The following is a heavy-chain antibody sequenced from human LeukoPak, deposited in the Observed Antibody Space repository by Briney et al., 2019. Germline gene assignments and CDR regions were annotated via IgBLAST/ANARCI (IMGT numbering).Heavy chain of an antibody. J-gene: IGHJ3*01. CDR2: LNSDGTRI. Sequence: GGSLRLSCAASGFTFSSYSMNWVRQVPGKGLEWVSCLNSDGTRISYADSVKGRFTISRDNANNTLYLQMTSLRVEDTAVYYCVRDGLLWYGGATWGQGTMVTVSS. D-gene: IGHD2-21*01. CDR3: VRDGLLWYGGAT. CDR1: GFTFSSYS. V-gene: IGHV3-74*01.